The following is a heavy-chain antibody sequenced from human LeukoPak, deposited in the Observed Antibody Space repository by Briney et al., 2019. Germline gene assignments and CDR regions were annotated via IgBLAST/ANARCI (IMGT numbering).Heavy chain of an antibody. V-gene: IGHV3-30*18. Sequence: GGSLRLSCAASGFTFSSYGMHWVRQAPGKGLEWVAVISYDGSNKYYADSVKGRFTISRDNSKNTLYLQMNSLRAEDTAVYYCAKDNCQGVCELVVAATLDYWGQGTLVTVSS. CDR1: GFTFSSYG. CDR2: ISYDGSNK. J-gene: IGHJ4*02. CDR3: AKDNCQGVCELVVAATLDY. D-gene: IGHD2-15*01.